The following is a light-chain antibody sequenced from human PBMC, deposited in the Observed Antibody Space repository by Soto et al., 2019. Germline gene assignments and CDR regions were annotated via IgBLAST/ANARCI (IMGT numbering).Light chain of an antibody. CDR1: QDISNY. J-gene: IGKJ4*01. CDR3: QQYDNLPLT. Sequence: DIQMTQSPSSLSASVGDRVTITCQASQDISNYLNWYQQKPGKAPKRLIYGASNLETGVPSRFRGSGSGTDFTFTISSLQAKDIATYYCQQYDNLPLTFGGGTKVEIK. CDR2: GAS. V-gene: IGKV1-33*01.